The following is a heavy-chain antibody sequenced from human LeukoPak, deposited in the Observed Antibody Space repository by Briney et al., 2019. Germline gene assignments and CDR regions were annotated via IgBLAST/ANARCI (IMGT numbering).Heavy chain of an antibody. V-gene: IGHV1-2*02. J-gene: IGHJ4*02. D-gene: IGHD6-19*01. CDR1: GYTFTGYY. Sequence: GASVKVSCKASGYTFTGYYMHWVRQAPGQGLEWMGWINPNSGGTNYAQKFQGRVTMTRDTSISTAYMELSRLRSDDTAVYYCARGKAVAGHPNDYWGQGTLVTVSS. CDR2: INPNSGGT. CDR3: ARGKAVAGHPNDY.